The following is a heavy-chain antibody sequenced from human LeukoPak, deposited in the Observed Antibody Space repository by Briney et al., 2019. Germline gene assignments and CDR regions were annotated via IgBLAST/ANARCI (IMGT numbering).Heavy chain of an antibody. CDR2: IYSGGST. D-gene: IGHD6-13*01. CDR3: ARRLYSSSWSSFDY. V-gene: IGHV3-53*01. CDR1: GFTVSGNY. J-gene: IGHJ4*02. Sequence: GGSLRLSCAASGFTVSGNYMIWVRQAPGKGLEWVSDIYSGGSTYYADSVKGRFTISIDNSMNTLYLQMNSLRAEDTAVYYCARRLYSSSWSSFDYWGQGTLVTVSS.